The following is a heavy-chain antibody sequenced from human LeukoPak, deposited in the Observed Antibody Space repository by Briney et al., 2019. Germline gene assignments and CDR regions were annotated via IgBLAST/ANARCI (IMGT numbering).Heavy chain of an antibody. Sequence: GESLWISCKGSGYSFTSYWITWVRQMPGKGLEWMGRIDPGDSYTNYSPSFQGHVAISADKSINTAYLQWSSLKASDTAMYYCARLRGSGPYYYNGLDVWGKGTTVTVSS. J-gene: IGHJ6*04. CDR2: IDPGDSYT. CDR3: ARLRGSGPYYYNGLDV. CDR1: GYSFTSYW. V-gene: IGHV5-10-1*01. D-gene: IGHD3-10*01.